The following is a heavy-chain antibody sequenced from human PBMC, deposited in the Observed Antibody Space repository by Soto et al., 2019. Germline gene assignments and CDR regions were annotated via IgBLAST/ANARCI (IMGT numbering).Heavy chain of an antibody. J-gene: IGHJ3*02. CDR1: GYTFTNYA. V-gene: IGHV1-3*01. D-gene: IGHD3-22*01. CDR2: INVGSGDT. Sequence: ASVKVSCKASGYTFTNYAMHWVRQAPGQRLEWMGWINVGSGDTKYSQKFQGRVTISRDTSASTVYLELSSLTYEDTAVYYCARIVAVMGHAFDMWGQGTMVT. CDR3: ARIVAVMGHAFDM.